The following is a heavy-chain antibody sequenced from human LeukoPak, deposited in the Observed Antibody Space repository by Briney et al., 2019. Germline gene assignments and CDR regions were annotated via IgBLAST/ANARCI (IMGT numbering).Heavy chain of an antibody. J-gene: IGHJ6*02. D-gene: IGHD6-19*01. CDR3: ARWSSGWYFYYGLDV. V-gene: IGHV1-8*01. CDR2: MNPNNGNT. CDR1: GYTFTNYD. Sequence: GASVKVSCKASGYTFTNYDINWVRQATGQGLEYMGWMNPNNGNTNYAQKFQGRVTMTTNTSIDTAYMELSSLTSEDTAVYYCARWSSGWYFYYGLDVWGQGTTVTVSS.